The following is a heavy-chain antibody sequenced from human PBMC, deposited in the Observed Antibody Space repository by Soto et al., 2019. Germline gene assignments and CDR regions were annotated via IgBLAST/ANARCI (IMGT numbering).Heavy chain of an antibody. V-gene: IGHV4-39*01. CDR2: IYYSGST. CDR1: GGSISSSSYY. Sequence: SETLSLTCTVSGGSISSSSYYWGWIRQPPGKGLEWIGSIYYSGSTYYNPSLKSRVTISVDTSKNQFSLKLSSVTAADTAVYYCARQCSSSWCFDYWGQGTLVTVSS. J-gene: IGHJ4*02. D-gene: IGHD6-13*01. CDR3: ARQCSSSWCFDY.